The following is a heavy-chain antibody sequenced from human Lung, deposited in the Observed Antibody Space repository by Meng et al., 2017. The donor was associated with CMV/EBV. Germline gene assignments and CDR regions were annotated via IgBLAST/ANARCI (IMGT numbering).Heavy chain of an antibody. CDR3: ARDRGHTSYFYFYGMDV. J-gene: IGHJ6*02. D-gene: IGHD2-21*01. V-gene: IGHV3-11*01. CDR1: GFIFSDYY. Sequence: GGSXRLXCAASGFIFSDYYMSWIRQAPGKGLEWVSYISTGGSAIFYADSVEGRFTISRDNAKNSLYLQMNSLRAEDTAVYYCARDRGHTSYFYFYGMDVWGQGTXVTGAS. CDR2: ISTGGSAI.